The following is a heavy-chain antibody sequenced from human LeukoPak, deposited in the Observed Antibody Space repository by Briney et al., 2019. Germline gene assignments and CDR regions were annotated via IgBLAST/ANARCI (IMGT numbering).Heavy chain of an antibody. D-gene: IGHD2-15*01. Sequence: GGSLRLSCATSGFSLSTYDVHWVRQAPGKGVEWVAFIRSDGTNKDYADSVKGRFTSSRDTSKKTLYLQMNSLRPEDTAVYYCATEMPTLGYYFDNWGQGTLVTVSS. J-gene: IGHJ4*02. CDR2: IRSDGTNK. V-gene: IGHV3-30*02. CDR1: GFSLSTYD. CDR3: ATEMPTLGYYFDN.